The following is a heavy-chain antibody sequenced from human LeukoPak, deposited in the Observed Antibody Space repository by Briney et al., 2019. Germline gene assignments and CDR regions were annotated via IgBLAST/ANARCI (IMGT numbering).Heavy chain of an antibody. CDR1: GGSISSYY. CDR2: ISYRGST. CDR3: ARGYDGVAGWFDP. J-gene: IGHJ5*02. Sequence: PSETLSLTCTVSGGSISSYYWSWIRQPPGKGLEWIGYISYRGSTKYNSSLKSRVTISVDTAKNQFSLKLNSVIAADTAVYYCARGYDGVAGWFDPWGQGTLVTVSS. V-gene: IGHV4-59*01. D-gene: IGHD3-16*01.